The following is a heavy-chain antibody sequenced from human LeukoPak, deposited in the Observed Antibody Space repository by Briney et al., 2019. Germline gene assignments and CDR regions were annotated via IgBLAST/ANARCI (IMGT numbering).Heavy chain of an antibody. D-gene: IGHD3-22*01. CDR2: IYYSGST. J-gene: IGHJ4*02. CDR3: ASQQYYYDSSGLYFDY. CDR1: GGSISSSSYY. V-gene: IGHV4-30-4*08. Sequence: PSETLSLTCTVSGGSISSSSYYWGWIRQPPGKGLEWIGYIYYSGSTYYNPSLKSRVTISVDTSKNQFSLKLSSVTAADTAVYYCASQQYYYDSSGLYFDYWGQGTLVTVSS.